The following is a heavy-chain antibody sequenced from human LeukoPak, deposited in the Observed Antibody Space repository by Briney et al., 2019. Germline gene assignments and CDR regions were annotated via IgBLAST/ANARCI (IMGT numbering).Heavy chain of an antibody. J-gene: IGHJ6*03. CDR2: IYTSGST. Sequence: PSETLSLTCTVSGGSISRGSYYWSWIRQPAGKGLEWIGRIYTSGSTNYSPSLKSRVTISVDTSKNQFSLKLSSVTAADTAVYYCARTTEGGYSYGYFYYYYMDVWGKGTTVTISS. CDR3: ARTTEGGYSYGYFYYYYMDV. D-gene: IGHD5-18*01. V-gene: IGHV4-61*02. CDR1: GGSISRGSYY.